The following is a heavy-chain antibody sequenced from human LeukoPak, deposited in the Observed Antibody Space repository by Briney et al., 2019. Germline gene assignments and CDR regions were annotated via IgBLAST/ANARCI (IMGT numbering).Heavy chain of an antibody. V-gene: IGHV4-34*01. Sequence: PSETLSLTCAVYGVSFSGYYWSWIRQPPGKGLEWIGEINHSGSTNYNPSLKSRVTISVDTSKNQFSLKLSSVTAADTAVYYCARGLGDGYTNWYFDLWGRGTLVTVSS. J-gene: IGHJ2*01. CDR1: GVSFSGYY. D-gene: IGHD5-24*01. CDR2: INHSGST. CDR3: ARGLGDGYTNWYFDL.